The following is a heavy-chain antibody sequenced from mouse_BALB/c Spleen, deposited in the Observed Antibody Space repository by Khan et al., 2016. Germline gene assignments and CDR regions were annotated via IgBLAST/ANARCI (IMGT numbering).Heavy chain of an antibody. CDR3: ARAALSYGSSYWYFDV. CDR2: IYPGSGST. D-gene: IGHD1-1*01. V-gene: IGHV1-55*01. Sequence: QGQLQQSGAELVKPGTSVKLSCKASGYNFTSYWINWVKLRPGQGLEWIGDIYPGSGSTNYNEKFKSKATLTVDTSSSTAYMQLSSLASEDSALYYCARAALSYGSSYWYFDVWGAGTTVTVSS. J-gene: IGHJ1*01. CDR1: GYNFTSYW.